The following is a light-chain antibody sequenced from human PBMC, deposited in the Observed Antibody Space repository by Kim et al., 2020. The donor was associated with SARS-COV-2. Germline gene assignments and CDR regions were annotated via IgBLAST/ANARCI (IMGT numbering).Light chain of an antibody. J-gene: IGLJ3*02. CDR1: SGHSNYF. CDR3: ETWDSNIQV. V-gene: IGLV4-60*03. CDR2: VDGSESY. Sequence: SVKLNCTLSSGHSNYFIAWHQQQPGKAPRFLMKVDGSESYNKGGGVPDRFSGSRSGADRYLIISNLHSEDEADYYCETWDSNIQVFGGGTQLTVL.